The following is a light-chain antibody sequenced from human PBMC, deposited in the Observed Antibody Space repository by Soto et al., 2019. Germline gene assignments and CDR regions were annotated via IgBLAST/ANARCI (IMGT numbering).Light chain of an antibody. CDR1: QSISSN. Sequence: DIQMTQSPSSLSASVGDRVTMTCRASQSISSNLNWYQQKPGKAPKLLIYAASSLQSGVPSRFSAGGSGTDFTLTISSLQHEDFATYYCQQSYSTLGTFGQGTKVDIK. J-gene: IGKJ1*01. V-gene: IGKV1-39*01. CDR3: QQSYSTLGT. CDR2: AAS.